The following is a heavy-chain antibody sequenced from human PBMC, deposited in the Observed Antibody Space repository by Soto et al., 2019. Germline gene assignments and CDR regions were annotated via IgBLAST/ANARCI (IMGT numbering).Heavy chain of an antibody. CDR2: VYYSDSI. Sequence: TSETLSLTCTVSGGSLSSYYWSWIRQAPGKGLENLGYVYYSDSINYNPSFKSRVTISVDTSKNQFSLKLSSVTAADTAVYYCARLTAEYYYDSSGYSWFDPWGQGTLVTVSS. D-gene: IGHD3-22*01. CDR1: GGSLSSYY. J-gene: IGHJ5*02. V-gene: IGHV4-59*08. CDR3: ARLTAEYYYDSSGYSWFDP.